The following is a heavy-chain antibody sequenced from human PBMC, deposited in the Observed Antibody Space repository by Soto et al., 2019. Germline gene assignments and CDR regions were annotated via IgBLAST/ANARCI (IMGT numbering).Heavy chain of an antibody. V-gene: IGHV3-23*01. CDR2: ISGSGGST. J-gene: IGHJ4*02. CDR3: AKDPRAGATTGSNY. D-gene: IGHD1-26*01. CDR1: GFTFSSYA. Sequence: GGSLRLSCAASGFTFSSYAMSWVRQAPGKGLEWVSAISGSGGSTYYADSVKGRFTISRDNSKNTPYLQMNSLRAEDTAVYYCAKDPRAGATTGSNYWGQGTLVTVSS.